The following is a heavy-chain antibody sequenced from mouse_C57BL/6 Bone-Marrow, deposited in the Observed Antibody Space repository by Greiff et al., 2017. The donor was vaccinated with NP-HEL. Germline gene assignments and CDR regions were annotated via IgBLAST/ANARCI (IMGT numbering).Heavy chain of an antibody. Sequence: DVKLVESGGGLVQPGGSPSLSCAASGFTFTDYYMSWVRQPPGKALEWLGFIRNKANGYTTEYSASVKGRFTISRDNSQSILYLQMNALRAEDSATYYCARYSPYYAMDYWGQGTSVTVSS. CDR3: ARYSPYYAMDY. CDR1: GFTFTDYY. CDR2: IRNKANGYTT. J-gene: IGHJ4*01. V-gene: IGHV7-3*01.